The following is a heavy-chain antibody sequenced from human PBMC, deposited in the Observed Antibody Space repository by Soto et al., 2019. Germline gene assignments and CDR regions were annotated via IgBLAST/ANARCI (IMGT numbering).Heavy chain of an antibody. CDR3: ARDDVLCDGGRCYGLPLDV. D-gene: IGHD2-15*01. Sequence: GWSPRLASAASGLTVSSKYITWVLQAPGKGLGWVSLIQSGGPTYYADSVKGRFTISRDTSENTVHLQMDSLRAEDTAAYYCARDDVLCDGGRCYGLPLDVWGKGTTVTVSS. CDR2: IQSGGPT. J-gene: IGHJ6*04. CDR1: GLTVSSKY. V-gene: IGHV3-66*01.